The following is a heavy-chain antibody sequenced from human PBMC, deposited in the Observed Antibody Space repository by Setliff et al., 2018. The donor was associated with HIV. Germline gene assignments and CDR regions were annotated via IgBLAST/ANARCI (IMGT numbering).Heavy chain of an antibody. V-gene: IGHV4-34*01. J-gene: IGHJ4*02. CDR1: SASFSGYF. Sequence: SETLSLTCAVYSASFSGYFCSWIRHLPGKGLEWIGESNYGGHTNYNPSLKSRVNILVDTSKNRFSLNMTSVTAADTAVYYCVARPMIRGKPFDFWGQGTRVTVSS. CDR3: VARPMIRGKPFDF. D-gene: IGHD3-10*01. CDR2: SNYGGHT.